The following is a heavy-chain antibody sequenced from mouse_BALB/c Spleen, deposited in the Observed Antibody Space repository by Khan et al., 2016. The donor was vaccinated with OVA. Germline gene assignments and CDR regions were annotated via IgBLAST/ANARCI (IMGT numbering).Heavy chain of an antibody. J-gene: IGHJ3*01. V-gene: IGHV5-4*02. CDR1: GFTFSDYY. D-gene: IGHD1-2*01. Sequence: EVQLVESGGGLVKPGGSLKLSCAASGFTFSDYYMYWVRQTPEKRLEWVATVSDGGNDTSYPDSVKGRFTISRDNAKNNPYLQMNSLKSEDTAVYYCTRGGYGSGVAYWGQGTLVTVSA. CDR2: VSDGGNDT. CDR3: TRGGYGSGVAY.